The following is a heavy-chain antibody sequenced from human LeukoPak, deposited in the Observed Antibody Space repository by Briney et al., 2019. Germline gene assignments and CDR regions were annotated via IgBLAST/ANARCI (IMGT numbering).Heavy chain of an antibody. J-gene: IGHJ3*02. D-gene: IGHD5-12*01. Sequence: PSETLSLTCSVSGASIRSYFWGWIRQSPGKGLEWIGYVYDNDISNFNPSLESRVTILVDRPKSQFSLKLRSVTAADTAVYYCARGLVLATDDAFDIWGPGTMVTVSS. CDR1: GASIRSYF. V-gene: IGHV4-59*01. CDR3: ARGLVLATDDAFDI. CDR2: VYDNDIS.